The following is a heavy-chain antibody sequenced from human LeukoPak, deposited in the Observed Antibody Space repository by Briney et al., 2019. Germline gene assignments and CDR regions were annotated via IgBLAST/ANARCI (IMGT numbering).Heavy chain of an antibody. V-gene: IGHV5-51*01. D-gene: IGHD6-19*01. CDR3: ARPDSSGYYVV. CDR2: IYPADSDT. J-gene: IGHJ4*02. Sequence: GESLKISCKGSGYSVSSYWIAWVRQMPGKGLEWMAIIYPADSDTRYSPSFQGQVTISADKSINTAYLQWSSLKASDTATYYCARPDSSGYYVVWGQGTLVTVSS. CDR1: GYSVSSYW.